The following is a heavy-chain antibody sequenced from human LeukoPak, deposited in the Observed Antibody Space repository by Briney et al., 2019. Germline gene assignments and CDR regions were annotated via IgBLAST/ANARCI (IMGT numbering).Heavy chain of an antibody. CDR2: ISSSSTYI. D-gene: IGHD3-10*01. CDR1: EFTFSNYV. J-gene: IGHJ4*02. Sequence: GGSLRLSCAASEFTFSNYVMNWVRQAPGKGLEWVSSISSSSTYIHYADSVKGRFTISRDNSKNSLFLQMSSLRAEDTAVYYCARDPGNYYGSGTYYDYWGQGTLDTVSS. CDR3: ARDPGNYYGSGTYYDY. V-gene: IGHV3-21*01.